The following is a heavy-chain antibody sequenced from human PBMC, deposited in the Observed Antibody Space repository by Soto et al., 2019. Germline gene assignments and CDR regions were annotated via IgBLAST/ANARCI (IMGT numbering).Heavy chain of an antibody. CDR1: GFTFSTYS. CDR2: ISSSSSSI. J-gene: IGHJ4*02. CDR3: ARDYHNSSWYGTDY. V-gene: IGHV3-48*01. Sequence: EVQLVESGGGLVQPGGSLRLSCAASGFTFSTYSMNWVRQAPGKGLEWVSYISSSSSSISYADSVKGRFTISRDNAKNSMYLQMNGLRVEDTAVYYCARDYHNSSWYGTDYWGPGTLVTVSS. D-gene: IGHD6-13*01.